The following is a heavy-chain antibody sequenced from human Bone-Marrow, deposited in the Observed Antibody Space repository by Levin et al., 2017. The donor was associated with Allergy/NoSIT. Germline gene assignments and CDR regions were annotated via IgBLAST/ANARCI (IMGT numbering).Heavy chain of an antibody. CDR2: ISSSSSYI. CDR3: ARDSALAGSYYNVPFDY. J-gene: IGHJ4*02. Sequence: GGSLRLSCAASGFTFSSYSMNWVRQAPGKGLEWVSSISSSSSYIYYADSVKGRFTISRDNAKNSLYLQMNSLRAEDTAVYYCARDSALAGSYYNVPFDYWGQGTLVTVSS. D-gene: IGHD3-10*01. CDR1: GFTFSSYS. V-gene: IGHV3-21*01.